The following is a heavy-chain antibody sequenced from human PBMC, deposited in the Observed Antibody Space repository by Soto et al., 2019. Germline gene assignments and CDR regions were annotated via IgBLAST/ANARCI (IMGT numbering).Heavy chain of an antibody. CDR2: IKSKTDGGTT. CDR3: AKVDGITIFGVVSLPLDY. V-gene: IGHV3-15*01. Sequence: EVQLVESGGGLVKPGGSLRLSCAASGFTFSNAWMSWVRQAPGKGLEWVGRIKSKTDGGTTYYADSVKGRFTISRDNSKNTLYLQMNSLRAEDTAVYYCAKVDGITIFGVVSLPLDYWGQGTLVTVSS. D-gene: IGHD3-3*01. CDR1: GFTFSNAW. J-gene: IGHJ4*02.